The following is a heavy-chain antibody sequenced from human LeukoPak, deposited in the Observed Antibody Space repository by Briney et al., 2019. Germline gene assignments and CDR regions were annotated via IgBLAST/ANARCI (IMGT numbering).Heavy chain of an antibody. V-gene: IGHV3-23*01. CDR2: ISGSGGST. Sequence: PGGSLRLSCAASGFTFSSYAMSWVRQAPGKGLEWVSAISGSGGSTYYADSVKGRFTISRDNSKNTLYLQMNSLRAEDTAVYYCAKDPSIFGVVINTLFDYRGQGTLVTVSS. CDR3: AKDPSIFGVVINTLFDY. CDR1: GFTFSSYA. D-gene: IGHD3-3*01. J-gene: IGHJ4*02.